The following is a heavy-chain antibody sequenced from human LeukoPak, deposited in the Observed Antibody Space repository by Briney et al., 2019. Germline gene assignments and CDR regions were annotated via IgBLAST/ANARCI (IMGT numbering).Heavy chain of an antibody. V-gene: IGHV3-49*04. J-gene: IGHJ4*02. Sequence: PGRSLRLSCTASGFTFGDYAMSWVRQAPGKGLEWVGFIRSKAYGGATEYAASVKGRFTISRDDSKSIAYLQMNSLKTEDTAVYYCTRWATTVVTPFFDYWGQGTLVTVSS. CDR3: TRWATTVVTPFFDY. CDR2: IRSKAYGGAT. CDR1: GFTFGDYA. D-gene: IGHD4-23*01.